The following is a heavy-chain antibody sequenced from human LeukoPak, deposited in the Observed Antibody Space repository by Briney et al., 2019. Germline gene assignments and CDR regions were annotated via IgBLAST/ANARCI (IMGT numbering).Heavy chain of an antibody. CDR1: GFTVSSNY. CDR2: VYSSGSA. Sequence: PGGSLRLSCAASGFTVSSNYMSWVRQAPGKGLEWVSVVYSSGSAYYADSVKGRFTISRDNSKNTLYLQMNSLRAEDTALYYCATSGGNNHYAFDYWGQGTLVAVSS. V-gene: IGHV3-53*01. D-gene: IGHD4-23*01. J-gene: IGHJ4*02. CDR3: ATSGGNNHYAFDY.